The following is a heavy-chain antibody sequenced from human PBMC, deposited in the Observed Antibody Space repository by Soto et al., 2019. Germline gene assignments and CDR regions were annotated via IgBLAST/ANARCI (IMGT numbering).Heavy chain of an antibody. D-gene: IGHD6-13*01. V-gene: IGHV4-61*01. CDR2: IYYSGST. CDR3: ARWGPVIAAAGSEYFQH. Sequence: ASETLSLTCTVSGGSVSSGSYYWSWIRQPPGKGLEWIGYIYYSGSTNYNPSLKSRVTISVDTSKNQFSLKLSSVTAADTAVYYCARWGPVIAAAGSEYFQHWGQGTLVTVSS. CDR1: GGSVSSGSYY. J-gene: IGHJ1*01.